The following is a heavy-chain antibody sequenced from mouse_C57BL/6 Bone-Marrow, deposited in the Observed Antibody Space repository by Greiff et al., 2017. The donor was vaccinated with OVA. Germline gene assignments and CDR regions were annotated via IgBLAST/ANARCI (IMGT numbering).Heavy chain of an antibody. V-gene: IGHV1-22*01. D-gene: IGHD1-1*01. J-gene: IGHJ4*01. CDR2: INPNNGGT. Sequence: VQLKQSGPELVKPGASVKMSCKASGYTFTDYNMHWVKQSHGKSLEWIGYINPNNGGTSYNQKFKGKATLTVNKSYSTAFMALRSLTSEDSAVYYGARRRDYYGSSYWAMDYWGQGTSVTVSS. CDR1: GYTFTDYN. CDR3: ARRRDYYGSSYWAMDY.